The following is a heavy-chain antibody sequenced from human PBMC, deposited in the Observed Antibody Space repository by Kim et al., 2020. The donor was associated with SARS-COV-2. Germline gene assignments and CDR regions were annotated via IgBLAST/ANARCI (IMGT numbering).Heavy chain of an antibody. CDR2: ISWNSGSI. D-gene: IGHD1-26*01. CDR3: AKGHPNSGSYSRVVAGGGLAQGMDV. V-gene: IGHV3-9*01. CDR1: GFTFDDYA. Sequence: GGSLRLSCAASGFTFDDYAMHWVRQAPGKGLEWVSGISWNSGSIGYADSVKGRFTISRDNAKNSLYLQMNSLRAEDTALYYCAKGHPNSGSYSRVVAGGGLAQGMDVWGQGTTVTVSS. J-gene: IGHJ6*02.